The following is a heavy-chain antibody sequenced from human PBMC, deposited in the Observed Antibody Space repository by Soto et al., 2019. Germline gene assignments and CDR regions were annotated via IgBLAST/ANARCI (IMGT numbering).Heavy chain of an antibody. Sequence: DVQLVESGGGLIQPGASLRLSCAAFGFTISGKKYVAWVRQAPGKGLEWVSALYDLDGSFYAASVKGRVTTSSDSSKTTVYLQMNDLRPDDTAVYYCATWHEREHAYDVWGQGTTVTVSS. CDR2: LYDLDGS. CDR1: GFTISGKKY. V-gene: IGHV3-53*01. CDR3: ATWHEREHAYDV. J-gene: IGHJ3*01. D-gene: IGHD1-1*01.